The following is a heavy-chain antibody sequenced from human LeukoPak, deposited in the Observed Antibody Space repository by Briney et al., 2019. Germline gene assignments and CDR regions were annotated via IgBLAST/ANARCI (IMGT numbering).Heavy chain of an antibody. V-gene: IGHV3-48*04. D-gene: IGHD5-12*01. CDR1: GFTFSSYA. CDR3: AREMGGYPFDY. CDR2: ISSSSSTI. J-gene: IGHJ4*02. Sequence: GGSLRLSCAASGFTFSSYAMHWVRQAPGKGLEWVSYISSSSSTIYYADSVKGRFTISRDNAKNSLYLQMNSLRAEDTAVYYCAREMGGYPFDYWGQGTLVTVSS.